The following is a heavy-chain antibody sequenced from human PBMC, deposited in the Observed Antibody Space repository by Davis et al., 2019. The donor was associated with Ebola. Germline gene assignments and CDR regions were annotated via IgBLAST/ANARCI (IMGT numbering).Heavy chain of an antibody. Sequence: PGGSLRLSCAASGFTFSSYWMSWVRQAPGKGLEWVANIKQDGSEKYYVDSVKGRFTISRDNSKNTLYLQMNSLRAEDTAVYYCAREEVVGAIAYWGQGTLVTVSS. CDR3: AREEVVGAIAY. J-gene: IGHJ4*02. D-gene: IGHD1-26*01. CDR2: IKQDGSEK. CDR1: GFTFSSYW. V-gene: IGHV3-7*03.